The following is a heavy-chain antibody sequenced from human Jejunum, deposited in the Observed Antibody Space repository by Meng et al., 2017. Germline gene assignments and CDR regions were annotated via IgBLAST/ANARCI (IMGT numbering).Heavy chain of an antibody. CDR2: IWHDGSKV. V-gene: IGHV3-33*01. CDR3: LRGRDY. D-gene: IGHD3-10*01. Sequence: QGKVVGSGGGVVQTGKSLRLSCAASGFNFTNYGMHWVRQAPGKGLEWVAVIWHDGSKVFYADSVRGRFTISRDNSHNTVDLQMNSVRVDDTAVYFCLRGRDYWGQGTLVTVSS. J-gene: IGHJ4*02. CDR1: GFNFTNYG.